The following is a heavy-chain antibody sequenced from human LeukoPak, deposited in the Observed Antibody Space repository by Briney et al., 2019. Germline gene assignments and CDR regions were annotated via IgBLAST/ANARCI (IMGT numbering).Heavy chain of an antibody. CDR2: ISAYNGKT. V-gene: IGHV1-18*01. J-gene: IGHJ4*02. D-gene: IGHD1-26*01. Sequence: GSQKHSSNASGISFSTYGLSRVRQGPGQGLEWMGWISAYNGKTNYAQKFQGRVTMTTDTSTTTVYMDLRSLRSDDTAVYFCARGGALTSFDSWGQGTLITVSS. CDR3: ARGGALTSFDS. CDR1: GISFSTYG.